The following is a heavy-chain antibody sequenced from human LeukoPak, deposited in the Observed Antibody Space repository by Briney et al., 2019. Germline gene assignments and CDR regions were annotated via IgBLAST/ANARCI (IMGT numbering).Heavy chain of an antibody. D-gene: IGHD2-2*01. CDR1: GFTFSSYG. Sequence: GGSLRLSCAASGFTFSSYGMHWVRQAPGKGLEWVSSISSSSSYIYYADSVEGRFTISRDNAKNSLYLQMNSLRAEDTAVYYCARMCTSCYAEYFQHWGQGTLVTVSS. V-gene: IGHV3-21*01. CDR3: ARMCTSCYAEYFQH. CDR2: ISSSSSYI. J-gene: IGHJ1*01.